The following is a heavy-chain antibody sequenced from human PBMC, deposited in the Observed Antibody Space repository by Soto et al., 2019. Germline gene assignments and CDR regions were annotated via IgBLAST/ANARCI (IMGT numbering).Heavy chain of an antibody. V-gene: IGHV3-7*04. J-gene: IGHJ4*02. Sequence: GGSLRLSCAASGLTCRSYWMGWVRQVPGKGLEWVANIKQDGSEKNYVDSVKGRFTISRDNAKNSLYLQMHSLRGEDTAVYYCARENYFDYWGQGTQVTVSS. CDR2: IKQDGSEK. CDR3: ARENYFDY. CDR1: GLTCRSYW.